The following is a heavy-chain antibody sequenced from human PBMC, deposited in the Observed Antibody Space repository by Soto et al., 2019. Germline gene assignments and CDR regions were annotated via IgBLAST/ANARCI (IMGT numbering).Heavy chain of an antibody. CDR3: VRDRDSDTWPSRDV. CDR1: GSSFTRNG. Sequence: ASVTVSCKASGSSFTRNGISWVRQAPGQGLEWMGWISAKNGDTNYAQKFQGRVIMTTDTSTSTAYMELRSLRSDDTAVYYCVRDRDSDTWPSRDVWGQGTTVTVSS. CDR2: ISAKNGDT. J-gene: IGHJ6*02. V-gene: IGHV1-18*01. D-gene: IGHD1-26*01.